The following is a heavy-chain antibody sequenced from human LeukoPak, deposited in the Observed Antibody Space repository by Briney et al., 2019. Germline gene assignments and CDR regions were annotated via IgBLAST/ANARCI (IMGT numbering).Heavy chain of an antibody. Sequence: GALRLSCAASGFTFSSYGMSWVRQAPGKGLEWVSAISGSGGSTYYADSVKGRFTISRDNSKNTLYLQMNSLRAEDTAVYYCANGPYSSSFPLDYWGQGTLVTVSS. J-gene: IGHJ4*02. D-gene: IGHD6-6*01. CDR3: ANGPYSSSFPLDY. CDR1: GFTFSSYG. V-gene: IGHV3-23*01. CDR2: ISGSGGST.